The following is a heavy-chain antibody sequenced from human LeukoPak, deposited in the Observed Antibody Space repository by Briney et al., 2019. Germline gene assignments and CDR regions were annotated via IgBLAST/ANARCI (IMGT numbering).Heavy chain of an antibody. Sequence: PGGSLRLSCAASGFTFSSYSMNWVRQAPGKGLEWGSSISSSSSYIYYADSVKGRFTISRDNAKNSLYLQMNRLRAEDTAVYYCARVVGADHHFDYWGQGTLVTVSS. D-gene: IGHD1-26*01. J-gene: IGHJ4*02. CDR2: ISSSSSYI. V-gene: IGHV3-21*04. CDR3: ARVVGADHHFDY. CDR1: GFTFSSYS.